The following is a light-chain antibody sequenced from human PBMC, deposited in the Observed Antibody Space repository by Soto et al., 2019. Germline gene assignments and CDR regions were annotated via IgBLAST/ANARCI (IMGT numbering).Light chain of an antibody. Sequence: QSVLTQPASVSGSPGQSITISCTGTSSDVGGYNYVSWYQQHPGKAPKLMIYDVSNRPSGVSNRFSGSKSGNTASLTISGLQAEDDADYDCSSYTSSSTRVFGTGPKVTVL. CDR3: SSYTSSSTRV. CDR2: DVS. V-gene: IGLV2-14*01. J-gene: IGLJ1*01. CDR1: SSDVGGYNY.